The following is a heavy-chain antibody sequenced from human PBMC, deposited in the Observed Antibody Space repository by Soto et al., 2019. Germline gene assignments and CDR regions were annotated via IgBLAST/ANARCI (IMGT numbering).Heavy chain of an antibody. CDR3: ARERGSGTTTYGMDV. CDR1: GYTFTGYY. J-gene: IGHJ6*02. D-gene: IGHD1-1*01. CDR2: INPNSGGA. Sequence: ASVKVSCKASGYTFTGYYMHWVRQAPGQGLEWMGWINPNSGGAHYAQKFQGWVTMTRDTSISTAYMELSRLRSDAMAIYYCARERGSGTTTYGMDVWGQGTTVTVSS. V-gene: IGHV1-2*04.